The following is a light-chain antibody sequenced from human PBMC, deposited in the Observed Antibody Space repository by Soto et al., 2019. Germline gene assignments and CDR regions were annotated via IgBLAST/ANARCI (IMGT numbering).Light chain of an antibody. CDR3: QQYYSAPYT. Sequence: DIVMTQSPDSLAVSLGERATINCKSSQSVLYSSNNKNYLAWYQQKRGQPPKLLINWASTRESGVPDRFSGSGSGTDFTLTISSLQAEDVAVYYCQQYYSAPYTFGQGTKLEIK. CDR1: QSVLYSSNNKNY. J-gene: IGKJ2*01. V-gene: IGKV4-1*01. CDR2: WAS.